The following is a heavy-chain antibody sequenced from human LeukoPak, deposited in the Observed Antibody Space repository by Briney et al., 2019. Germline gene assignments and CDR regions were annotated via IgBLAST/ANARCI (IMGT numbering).Heavy chain of an antibody. CDR1: GFTFSGYC. CDR2: ITEGGSEK. D-gene: IGHD6-13*01. Sequence: GGSLRLSCAASGFTFSGYCMSWVRQAPGKGLEWVANITEGGSEKYYVDSVKGRCTTSRDNAKNSLYLQMNSLRAEDTAVYYCARVSLSIAAAGINWFDPWGQGTLVTVCS. CDR3: ARVSLSIAAAGINWFDP. V-gene: IGHV3-7*01. J-gene: IGHJ5*02.